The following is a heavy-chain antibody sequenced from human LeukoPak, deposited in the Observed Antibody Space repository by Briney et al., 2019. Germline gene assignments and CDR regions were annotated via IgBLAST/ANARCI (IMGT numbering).Heavy chain of an antibody. D-gene: IGHD3-22*01. CDR3: AKDSHDSSAYACDI. Sequence: PGGSLRLSCGVSGFTISSYAMTWVRQAPGKGLEWVSTISLSGVSTYYADPVKGRFTISRDKSENRLYLQMNSLRAEDTAVYYCAKDSHDSSAYACDIWGQGTMVTVSS. V-gene: IGHV3-23*01. CDR1: GFTISSYA. J-gene: IGHJ3*02. CDR2: ISLSGVST.